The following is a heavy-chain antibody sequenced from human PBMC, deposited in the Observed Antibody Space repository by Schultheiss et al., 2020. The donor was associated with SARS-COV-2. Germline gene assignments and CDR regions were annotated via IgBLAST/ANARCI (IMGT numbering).Heavy chain of an antibody. CDR2: INHSGST. D-gene: IGHD3-16*02. Sequence: SETLSLTCAVYGGSFSGNYWSWIRQPPGKGLEWIGEINHSGSTYYNPSLKSRVTISVDTSKNQFSLKLSSVTAADTAVYYCARDPGLRLGELSSYYFDYWGQGTLVTVSS. V-gene: IGHV4-34*01. CDR3: ARDPGLRLGELSSYYFDY. CDR1: GGSFSGNY. J-gene: IGHJ4*02.